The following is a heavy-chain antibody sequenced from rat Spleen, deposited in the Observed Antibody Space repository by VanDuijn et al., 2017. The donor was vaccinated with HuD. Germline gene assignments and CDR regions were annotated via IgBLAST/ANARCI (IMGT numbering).Heavy chain of an antibody. V-gene: IGHV2-1*01. Sequence: QVQLKESGPGLVQPSQTLSLTCTVSGFSLTSNGVSWVRQPPGKGLEWMGRIQNGGNTDYNSALKSRLSISRDTSKSQVFLKMNSLQAEDTAIYFCVRWGGLWRGIYGVRDVWGQGASVTVSS. D-gene: IGHD1-2*01. CDR1: GFSLTSNG. CDR3: VRWGGLWRGIYGVRDV. J-gene: IGHJ4*01. CDR2: IQNGGNT.